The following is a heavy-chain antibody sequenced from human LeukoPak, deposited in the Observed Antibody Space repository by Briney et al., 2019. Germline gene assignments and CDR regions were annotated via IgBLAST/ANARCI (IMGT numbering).Heavy chain of an antibody. CDR3: ARSSGRIYYYYYYYMDV. D-gene: IGHD2/OR15-2a*01. V-gene: IGHV5-51*01. Sequence: GESLKISCKGSGYSFTSYWIGWVRQMPGKDLEWMGIIYPGDSDTRYSPSFQGQVTISADKSISTAYLQWSSLKASDTAMYYCARSSGRIYYYYYYYMDVWGKGTTVTVSS. CDR1: GYSFTSYW. CDR2: IYPGDSDT. J-gene: IGHJ6*03.